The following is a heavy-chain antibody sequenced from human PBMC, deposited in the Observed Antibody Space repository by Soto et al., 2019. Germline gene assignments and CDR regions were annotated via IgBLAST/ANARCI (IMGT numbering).Heavy chain of an antibody. CDR3: TRRRDWTAMDPLDY. J-gene: IGHJ4*02. Sequence: EVQLVESGGGLVQPGGSLKLSCAASGFTLSDSAMHWVRQTSGKGLEWVGRIRSKVNTYATAYAASVKGRFTISRDDSICRTYLQMTSLKAQDPAVYYCTRRRDWTAMDPLDYWGQGALVTVSP. V-gene: IGHV3-73*02. D-gene: IGHD5-18*01. CDR1: GFTLSDSA. CDR2: IRSKVNTYAT.